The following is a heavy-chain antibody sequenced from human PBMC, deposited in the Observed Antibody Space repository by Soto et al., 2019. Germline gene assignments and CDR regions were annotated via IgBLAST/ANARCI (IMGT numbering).Heavy chain of an antibody. D-gene: IGHD2-15*01. Sequence: EVQLVESGGGLVQPGGSLRLSCEGSGFTFSSYWMHWVRQAPGKGLVWVSRMSSDGSSIGYADSVKGRFIISRDNAKNTLYLQMKSLRAEDTAVYLCARLYCSGGSCSDYWGQGTLVTVSS. J-gene: IGHJ4*02. CDR1: GFTFSSYW. V-gene: IGHV3-74*01. CDR2: MSSDGSSI. CDR3: ARLYCSGGSCSDY.